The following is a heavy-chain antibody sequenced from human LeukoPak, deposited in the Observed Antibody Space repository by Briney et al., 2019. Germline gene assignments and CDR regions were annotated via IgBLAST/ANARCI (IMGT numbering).Heavy chain of an antibody. CDR3: ARESYYYDSSGYYSDAFDI. V-gene: IGHV3-11*01. CDR1: GFTSSDYY. J-gene: IGHJ3*02. CDR2: ISSSGSTI. D-gene: IGHD3-22*01. Sequence: GGSLRLSCAASGFTSSDYYMSWIRQAPGKGLEWVSYISSSGSTIYYADSVKGRFTISRDNAKNALYLQMNSLRAEDTAVYYCARESYYYDSSGYYSDAFDIWGQGTMVTVSS.